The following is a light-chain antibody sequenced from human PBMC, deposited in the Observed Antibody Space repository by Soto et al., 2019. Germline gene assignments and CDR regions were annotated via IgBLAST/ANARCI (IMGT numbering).Light chain of an antibody. CDR2: KAS. J-gene: IGKJ1*01. CDR1: QSISDW. CDR3: QQYNSYSWT. V-gene: IGKV1-5*03. Sequence: DIQMNQSPSTLSASVGDRVTITWRASQSISDWLAWYQQKPGKAPKLLIYKASNLESGVPSRFSGTGSGTEFTLTISSLQPDDFATYYCQQYNSYSWTFGQGTKVDI.